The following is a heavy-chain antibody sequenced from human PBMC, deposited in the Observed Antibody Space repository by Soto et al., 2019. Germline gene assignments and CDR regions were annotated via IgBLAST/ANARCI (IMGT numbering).Heavy chain of an antibody. CDR3: AIGQYVAAAGNYYYYGMDV. CDR2: IIPIFGTA. Sequence: QVQLVQSGAEVKKPGSSVKVSCKASGVTFSSYAISWVRQAPGQGLEWMGGIIPIFGTANYAQKFQGRVTITADESTSTAYMELSSRISEDTAVYYCAIGQYVAAAGNYYYYGMDVWGQGTTVTVSS. J-gene: IGHJ6*02. D-gene: IGHD6-13*01. CDR1: GVTFSSYA. V-gene: IGHV1-69*01.